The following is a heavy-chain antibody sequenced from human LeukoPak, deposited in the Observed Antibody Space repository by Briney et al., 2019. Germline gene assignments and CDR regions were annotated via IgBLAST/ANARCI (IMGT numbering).Heavy chain of an antibody. D-gene: IGHD3-16*01. V-gene: IGHV3-23*01. CDR3: AKLSRLRGAGYFDD. Sequence: PGGSLRLSCAASGFTFSSYAMSWVRQAPGKGLEWVSGISGGGGSTYYADSVKGRFTISRDNSKNTLYPQMNSLRVEDTAVYFCAKLSRLRGAGYFDDWGQGTLITVSS. J-gene: IGHJ4*02. CDR2: ISGGGGST. CDR1: GFTFSSYA.